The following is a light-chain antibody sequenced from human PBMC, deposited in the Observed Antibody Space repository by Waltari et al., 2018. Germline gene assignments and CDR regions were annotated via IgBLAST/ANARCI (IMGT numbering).Light chain of an antibody. CDR3: QKYVNLPAT. Sequence: EIVLTQSPGSLSLSQGERATLSCKASQSVAKYLAWYQQKPGQAPRLLIYHASIRATGIPDRFSGSGYGTDFSLTISRLEPEDFAVYFCQKYVNLPATFGQGTTVEV. V-gene: IGKV3-20*01. CDR1: QSVAKY. J-gene: IGKJ1*01. CDR2: HAS.